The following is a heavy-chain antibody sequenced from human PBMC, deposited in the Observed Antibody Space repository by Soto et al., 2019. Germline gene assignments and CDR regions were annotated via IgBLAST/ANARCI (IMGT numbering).Heavy chain of an antibody. CDR3: AIDGLGRTTAFDY. V-gene: IGHV1-2*06. D-gene: IGHD1-1*01. CDR2: IIPNTGGT. CDR1: GYTFSDHY. Sequence: QVQLVQSGAEVKKPGASIKISCKTSGYTFSDHYIHWVRQAPGQGLEWMGRIIPNTGGTNYAQKFQDRVTLTRDTSISTAYIELTRLTSDDTATYSCAIDGLGRTTAFDYWGQGTLVTVSS. J-gene: IGHJ4*02.